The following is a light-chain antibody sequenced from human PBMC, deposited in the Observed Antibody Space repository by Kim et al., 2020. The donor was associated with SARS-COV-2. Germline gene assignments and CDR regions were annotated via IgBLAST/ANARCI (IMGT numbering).Light chain of an antibody. CDR2: SNN. J-gene: IGLJ1*01. CDR3: AAWDDSLSGYV. V-gene: IGLV1-47*02. Sequence: LTQPPSASGTPGQRVTISCSGSSSNIGSNYVYWYQQLPGTAPKLLIYSNNQRPSGVPDRFSGSKSGTSASLAISGLRSEDEADYYCAAWDDSLSGYVFGTGTKVTVL. CDR1: SSNIGSNY.